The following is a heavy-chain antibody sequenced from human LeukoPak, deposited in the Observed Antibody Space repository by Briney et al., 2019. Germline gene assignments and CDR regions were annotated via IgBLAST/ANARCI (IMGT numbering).Heavy chain of an antibody. V-gene: IGHV4-39*07. D-gene: IGHD3-10*01. Sequence: SETLSLTCTVSGGSISSSSYYWGWISQPPGKGLEWIGRIYYSGSTYYNPSLKSRVTISVDTSKNQFSLKLNSVTAADTAVYFCARVGITMVRGVISSYSYYYYMDVWGKGTTVTISS. J-gene: IGHJ6*03. CDR2: IYYSGST. CDR1: GGSISSSSYY. CDR3: ARVGITMVRGVISSYSYYYYMDV.